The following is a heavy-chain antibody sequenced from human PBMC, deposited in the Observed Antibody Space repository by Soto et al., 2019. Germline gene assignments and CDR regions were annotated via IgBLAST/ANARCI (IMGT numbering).Heavy chain of an antibody. CDR2: IYYSGSTNY. CDR1: GGSISSSSYY. D-gene: IGHD3-9*01. CDR3: ARGVYDILTGYYKYAMDV. V-gene: IGHV4-39*07. J-gene: IGHJ6*02. Sequence: SETLSLTCTVSGGSISSSSYYWGWIRQPPGKGLEWIGSIYYSGSTNYNYNPSLESRVSLSVDTSKTQFSLKPSSVTAADTAVYYCARGVYDILTGYYKYAMDVWGQGTTVTVSS.